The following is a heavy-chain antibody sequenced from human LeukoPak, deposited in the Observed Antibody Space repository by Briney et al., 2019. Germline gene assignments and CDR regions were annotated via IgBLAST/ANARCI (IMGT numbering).Heavy chain of an antibody. CDR1: GFTFSNYA. D-gene: IGHD3-22*01. V-gene: IGHV3-23*01. J-gene: IGHJ4*02. Sequence: PGGSLRLSCAASGFTFSNYAVSWVRQAPGKGLEWVSVIRGSGGSTNYADSVKGRFTISRDNSKNTLYLQMNSLRVEDTAVYYCAKDVWYYYDSSGDYFDYWGQGTLVTVSS. CDR2: IRGSGGST. CDR3: AKDVWYYYDSSGDYFDY.